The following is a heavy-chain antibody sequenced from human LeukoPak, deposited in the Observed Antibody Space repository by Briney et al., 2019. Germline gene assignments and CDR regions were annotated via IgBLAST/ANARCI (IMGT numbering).Heavy chain of an antibody. CDR3: AREVTIFGEVTRARFDP. J-gene: IGHJ5*02. D-gene: IGHD3-3*01. Sequence: SQTLSLTCTVSGGSISSGSYYWSWIRQPAGKGLEWIGRIYTSGSTNYNPSLKSRVTISVDTSKNQFSLKLSSVTAADTAVYYCAREVTIFGEVTRARFDPWGQGTLVTVSS. CDR2: IYTSGST. V-gene: IGHV4-61*02. CDR1: GGSISSGSYY.